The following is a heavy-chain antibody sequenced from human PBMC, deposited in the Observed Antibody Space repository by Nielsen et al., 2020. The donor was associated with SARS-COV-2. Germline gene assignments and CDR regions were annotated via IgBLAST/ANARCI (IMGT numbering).Heavy chain of an antibody. J-gene: IGHJ6*02. V-gene: IGHV3-20*01. CDR3: ARGYGDHYYYYGMDV. CDR2: INWNGGST. D-gene: IGHD4-17*01. Sequence: GGSLRLSCAASGFTFDDYGMSWVRQAPGKGLERVSGINWNGGSTGYADSVKGRFTISRDNAKNSLYLQMNSLRAEDTAVYHCARGYGDHYYYYGMDVWGQGTTVTVSS. CDR1: GFTFDDYG.